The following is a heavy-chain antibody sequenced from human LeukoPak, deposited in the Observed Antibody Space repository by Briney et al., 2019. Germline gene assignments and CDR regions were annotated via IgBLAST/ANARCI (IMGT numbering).Heavy chain of an antibody. J-gene: IGHJ4*02. CDR2: IHSSGTH. Sequence: SETLSLTCTVSGDSISGRAYYWSWIRQPAGKGLEWIGRIHSSGTHSYNPSLKSRVSISVETSKNQFPLKLSSLTAADTAVYYCARAKRGYSGYDPFDYWGQGTLVTVSS. CDR3: ARAKRGYSGYDPFDY. CDR1: GDSISGRAYY. V-gene: IGHV4-61*02. D-gene: IGHD5-12*01.